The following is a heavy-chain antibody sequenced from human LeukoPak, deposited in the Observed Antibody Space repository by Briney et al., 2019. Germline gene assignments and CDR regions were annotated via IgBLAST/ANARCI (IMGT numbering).Heavy chain of an antibody. V-gene: IGHV4-39*07. CDR2: IFYSGGT. CDR3: ARDKVGATFPGAFNI. CDR1: GGSISSSSRY. Sequence: SETLSLTCTISGGSISSSSRYWGWIRQPPGKGLEWIGSIFYSGGTYHNPSLKSRVTISVDRSKNQFSLKLNSVTAADTAVYFCARDKVGATFPGAFNIWGQGTMVTVSS. J-gene: IGHJ3*02. D-gene: IGHD1-26*01.